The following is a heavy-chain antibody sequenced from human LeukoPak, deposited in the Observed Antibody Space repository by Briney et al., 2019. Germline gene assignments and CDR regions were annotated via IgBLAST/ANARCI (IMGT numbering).Heavy chain of an antibody. J-gene: IGHJ4*02. V-gene: IGHV3-23*01. CDR1: GFTFSSYA. CDR3: AKDSGYYDSSGYYQSYYFDY. CDR2: ISGSGGST. Sequence: GRSLRLSCAASGFTFSSYAMSWVRQAPGKGLEWVSAISGSGGSTYYADSVKGRFTISRDNSKNTRYLQMNSLRAEDTAVYYCAKDSGYYDSSGYYQSYYFDYWGQGTLVTVSS. D-gene: IGHD3-22*01.